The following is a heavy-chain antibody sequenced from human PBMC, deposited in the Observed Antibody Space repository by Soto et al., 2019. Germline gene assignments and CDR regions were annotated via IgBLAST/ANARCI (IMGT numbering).Heavy chain of an antibody. V-gene: IGHV1-69*06. CDR3: ARPDTAMVRDDAFDI. D-gene: IGHD5-18*01. J-gene: IGHJ3*02. CDR2: IIPIFGTA. Sequence: SVKVSCKASGGTFSSYAISWVRQAPGQGLEWMGGIIPIFGTANYAQKFQGRVTITADKSTSTAYMELSSLRSEDTAVYYCARPDTAMVRDDAFDIWGQGTMVTVSS. CDR1: GGTFSSYA.